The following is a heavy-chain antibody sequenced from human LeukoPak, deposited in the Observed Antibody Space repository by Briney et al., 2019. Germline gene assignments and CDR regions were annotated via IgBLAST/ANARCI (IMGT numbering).Heavy chain of an antibody. V-gene: IGHV4-34*01. D-gene: IGHD6-6*01. J-gene: IGHJ5*02. CDR1: GGSFSGYY. CDR2: INHSGST. CDR3: ARSAITYSSSENWFDP. Sequence: KASETLSLTCAVYGGSFSGYYWSWIRQPPGKGLEWIGEINHSGSTNYNPSLKSRVTISVDTSKNQFSLKLSSVTAADTAVYYCARSAITYSSSENWFDPGAREPWSPSPQ.